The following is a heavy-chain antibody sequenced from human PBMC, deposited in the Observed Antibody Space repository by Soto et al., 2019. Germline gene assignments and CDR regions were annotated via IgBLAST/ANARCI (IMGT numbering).Heavy chain of an antibody. V-gene: IGHV3-15*01. J-gene: IGHJ5*02. CDR2: IKSKSDGATT. CDR1: GFTFSNAL. CDR3: TTGLTIFGVFSDP. Sequence: GGSLRLSCAASGFTFSNALMTWVRQAPGKGPEWVGRIKSKSDGATTDYAAPVRGRFIISRDDSKNTPYLQMNSLKTEDTAVYYCTTGLTIFGVFSDPWGQGTLVTVSS. D-gene: IGHD3-3*01.